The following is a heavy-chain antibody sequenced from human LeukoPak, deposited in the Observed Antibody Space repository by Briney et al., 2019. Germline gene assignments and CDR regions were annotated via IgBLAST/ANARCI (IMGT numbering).Heavy chain of an antibody. D-gene: IGHD6-19*01. CDR3: AGRRFNSSGWVRGPFDY. Sequence: SETLSLTCTVSGGSISSYYWSWIRQPPGKGLEWIGYIYYSGSTNYNPSLKSRVTISVDTSKNQFSLKLSSVTAADTAVYYCAGRRFNSSGWVRGPFDYWGQGTLVTVSS. V-gene: IGHV4-59*01. J-gene: IGHJ4*02. CDR1: GGSISSYY. CDR2: IYYSGST.